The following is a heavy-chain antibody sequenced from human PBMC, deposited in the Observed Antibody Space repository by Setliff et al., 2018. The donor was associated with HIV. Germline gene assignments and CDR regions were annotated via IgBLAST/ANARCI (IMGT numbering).Heavy chain of an antibody. CDR2: IYSSGRT. D-gene: IGHD2-8*02. CDR1: GGSISSYY. Sequence: PSETLSLTCTVSGGSISSYYWSWIRQPPGKGLEWIGRIYSSGRTNYNPSLKSRVTMSLDTSKNQFSLNLRSVTAADTAVYFCARLIHTGLLYFDFWGLGTLVTVSS. V-gene: IGHV4-59*08. J-gene: IGHJ4*02. CDR3: ARLIHTGLLYFDF.